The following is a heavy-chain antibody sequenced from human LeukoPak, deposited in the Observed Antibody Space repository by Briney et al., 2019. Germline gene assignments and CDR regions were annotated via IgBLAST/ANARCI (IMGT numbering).Heavy chain of an antibody. Sequence: SETLSLTCTVSGGSISSGGYYWSWIRQHPGKGLEWIGYVYYSGSTYYNPSLKSRVTISVDTSKNQFSLKLSSVTAADTAVYYCASKRWLQLFDYWGQGTLVTVSS. D-gene: IGHD5-24*01. CDR3: ASKRWLQLFDY. CDR1: GGSISSGGYY. V-gene: IGHV4-31*03. CDR2: VYYSGST. J-gene: IGHJ4*02.